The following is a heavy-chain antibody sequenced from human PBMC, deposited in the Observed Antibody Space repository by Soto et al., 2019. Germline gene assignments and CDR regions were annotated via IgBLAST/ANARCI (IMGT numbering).Heavy chain of an antibody. J-gene: IGHJ6*02. Sequence: GALRLSCAASGFTVSSSYMSWVRQAPGKGLEWVSVIYSGGSTYYADSVKGRFTISRDNSKNTLYLQMNSLRAEDTAVYYCAGSYSSSWYYYYGMDVWGQGTTVTVSS. V-gene: IGHV3-53*01. D-gene: IGHD6-13*01. CDR3: AGSYSSSWYYYYGMDV. CDR1: GFTVSSSY. CDR2: IYSGGST.